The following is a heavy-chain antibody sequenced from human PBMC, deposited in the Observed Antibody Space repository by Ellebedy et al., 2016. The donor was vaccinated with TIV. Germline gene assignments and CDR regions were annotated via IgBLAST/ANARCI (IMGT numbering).Heavy chain of an antibody. D-gene: IGHD7-27*01. J-gene: IGHJ4*02. CDR1: GYSFTRYF. CDR3: ARDGPLGIDY. CDR2: INPSGGST. V-gene: IGHV1-46*01. Sequence: ASVKVSCKASGYSFTRYFIHWVRQAPGQGLEWMGIINPSGGSTDYAQRFQGRVTVTRGTSTRTVYMELSSLRSEDTAVYYCARDGPLGIDYWGQGTLVTVSS.